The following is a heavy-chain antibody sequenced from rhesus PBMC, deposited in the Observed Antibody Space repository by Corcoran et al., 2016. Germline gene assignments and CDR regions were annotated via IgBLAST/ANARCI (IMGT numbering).Heavy chain of an antibody. CDR2: IYGSGRST. J-gene: IGHJ4*01. CDR1: GGSISSSY. D-gene: IGHD6-25*01. V-gene: IGHV4-169*01. CDR3: AKTGSGYSGSWNLFDY. Sequence: QLQLQESGPGLVKPSETLSVTCAVSGGSISSSYWSWIRQAPGKGLEWIGYIYGSGRSTNYNPPPRGRVTLAVDTSKNQLSLRLGSVTTADTAVYYCAKTGSGYSGSWNLFDYWGQGVLVTVSS.